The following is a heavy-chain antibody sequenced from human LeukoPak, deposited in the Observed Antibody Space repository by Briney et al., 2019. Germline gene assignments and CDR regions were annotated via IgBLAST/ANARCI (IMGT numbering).Heavy chain of an antibody. J-gene: IGHJ4*02. CDR1: GFSYSNAW. D-gene: IGHD3-16*01. CDR3: TRHYYDRGLY. CDR2: IKSKTDGGTT. Sequence: GGSLRLSCAASGFSYSNAWMSWVRQAPGKGLEWVGRIKSKTDGGTTDYAAPVKGRFAISRDDPKNTLYLQVNSLKTEDTAIYYCTRHYYDRGLYWGQGILITVSS. V-gene: IGHV3-15*01.